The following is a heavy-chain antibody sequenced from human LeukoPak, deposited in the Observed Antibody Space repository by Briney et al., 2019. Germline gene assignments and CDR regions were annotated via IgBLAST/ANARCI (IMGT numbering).Heavy chain of an antibody. Sequence: HTLSLTCAISGDSVSSKSATWNWIRQSPSRGLEWLGKTYYRSKWYNDSAVSVTSRKTISPDTSKNQFSLQLNSVTPEDTAVYYCARDPRVSSGWQFDYWGQGTLVTVSS. CDR2: TYYRSKWYN. J-gene: IGHJ4*02. V-gene: IGHV6-1*01. CDR1: GDSVSSKSAT. D-gene: IGHD6-19*01. CDR3: ARDPRVSSGWQFDY.